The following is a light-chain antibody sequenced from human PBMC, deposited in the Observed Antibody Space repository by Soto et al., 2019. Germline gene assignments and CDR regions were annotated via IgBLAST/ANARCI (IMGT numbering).Light chain of an antibody. CDR2: DAS. CDR3: QQRSNRPPLT. J-gene: IGKJ4*01. CDR1: QSVSTF. Sequence: EIVLTQSPSTLSLSLGETATLSCRASQSVSTFLAWFQQRPGQAPRLLIYDASNMAAGIPPRFSGSGSGRDFTLTISSRDPADFAVYYCQQRSNRPPLTFGGGTKVDIK. V-gene: IGKV3-11*02.